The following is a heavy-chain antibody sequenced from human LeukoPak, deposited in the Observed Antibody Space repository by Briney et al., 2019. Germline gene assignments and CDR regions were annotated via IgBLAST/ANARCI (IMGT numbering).Heavy chain of an antibody. Sequence: ASVKVSCKASGYTFTGYYMNWVRQAPGQGLEWMGWIDPNSGGTNYAQKFQGRVTMTRDTSISTAYMELSRLRSDDTAVYYCAREKIAVPGTNYYYGMDVWGQGTTVTVSS. D-gene: IGHD6-19*01. V-gene: IGHV1-2*02. CDR1: GYTFTGYY. CDR3: AREKIAVPGTNYYYGMDV. CDR2: IDPNSGGT. J-gene: IGHJ6*02.